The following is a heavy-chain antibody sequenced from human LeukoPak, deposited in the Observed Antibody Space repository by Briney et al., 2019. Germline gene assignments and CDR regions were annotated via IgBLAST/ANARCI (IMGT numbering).Heavy chain of an antibody. CDR1: GFTFENYW. J-gene: IGHJ4*02. CDR3: ARWAGVTDQ. Sequence: PGGSLRLSCAASGFTFENYWMSWVRRVPRKGPEWVAHIKQDGSVEHYLDSVKGRFTISRDNAKKSLFLQMNSLIVEDTAVYYCARWAGVTDQWGQGTLVTVSS. V-gene: IGHV3-7*01. D-gene: IGHD5-18*01. CDR2: IKQDGSVE.